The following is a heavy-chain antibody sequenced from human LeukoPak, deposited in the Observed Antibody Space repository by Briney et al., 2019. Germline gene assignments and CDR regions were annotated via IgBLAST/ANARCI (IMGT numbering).Heavy chain of an antibody. D-gene: IGHD1-1*01. CDR3: ASHEGDSDNWYYFDY. CDR2: VYFTGST. J-gene: IGHJ4*02. CDR1: GGSISSSNYY. Sequence: SETLSLTCTVSGGSISSSNYYWGWIRQPPGKGLEWIGSVYFTGSTYYSPSLKSRVTMSVDTSKNQFSLMVTSVTAADTAVYYCASHEGDSDNWYYFDYWGQGALVTVSS. V-gene: IGHV4-39*07.